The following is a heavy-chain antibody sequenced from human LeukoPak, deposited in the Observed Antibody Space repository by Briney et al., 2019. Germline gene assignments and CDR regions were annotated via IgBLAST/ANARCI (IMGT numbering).Heavy chain of an antibody. J-gene: IGHJ4*02. CDR3: ASTRAPYYYESSGWYYFGY. CDR2: VYFSGST. CDR1: GGSISSYY. Sequence: SETLSLTCTVSGGSISSYYWSWIRQPPGKGLEWIGYVYFSGSTNYNPSLKSRVTISVDTSMNHFSLKLSSVTAADTAVYYCASTRAPYYYESSGWYYFGYWGQGTLVTVSS. D-gene: IGHD3-22*01. V-gene: IGHV4-59*08.